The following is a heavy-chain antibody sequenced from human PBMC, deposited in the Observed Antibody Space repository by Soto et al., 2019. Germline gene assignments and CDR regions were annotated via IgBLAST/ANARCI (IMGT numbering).Heavy chain of an antibody. V-gene: IGHV3-30-3*01. CDR1: GFTFSSYA. Sequence: PGGSLRLSCAASGFTFSSYAMHWVRQAPGKGLEWVAVISYDGSNKYYADSVKGRFTISRDNSKNTLYLQMNSLRAEDTAVYYCARDDCSSTSCYADYYYGMDVWGQGTTVTVSS. J-gene: IGHJ6*02. D-gene: IGHD2-2*01. CDR2: ISYDGSNK. CDR3: ARDDCSSTSCYADYYYGMDV.